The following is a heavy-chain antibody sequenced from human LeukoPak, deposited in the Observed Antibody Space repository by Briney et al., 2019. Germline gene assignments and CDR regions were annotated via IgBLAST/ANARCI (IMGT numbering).Heavy chain of an antibody. V-gene: IGHV4-38-2*02. Sequence: SETLSLTCTVSGYSISSGYYWGWIRQPPGKGLEWIGSIYHSGSTYYNPSLKSRVTISVDTSKNQFSLKLSSVTAADTAVYYCATRRSDCSSTSCYEDYWGQGTLVTVSS. CDR3: ATRRSDCSSTSCYEDY. CDR1: GYSISSGYY. CDR2: IYHSGST. J-gene: IGHJ4*02. D-gene: IGHD2-2*01.